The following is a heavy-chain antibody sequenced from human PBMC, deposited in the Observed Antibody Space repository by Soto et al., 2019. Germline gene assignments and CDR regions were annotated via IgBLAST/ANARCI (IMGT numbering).Heavy chain of an antibody. Sequence: QVDFVQSGPEVRKPGASVHVSCKASGYTFSTYGISWVRQAPGQGLEWMGWISAYNHYTNYAQKFQGRVTMTTDTSTTTAYMELRILRSGDTAMYFCARVGPSREVPYPFESWGQGTLVTVSS. CDR3: ARVGPSREVPYPFES. V-gene: IGHV1-18*01. CDR2: ISAYNHYT. D-gene: IGHD1-26*01. CDR1: GYTFSTYG. J-gene: IGHJ4*02.